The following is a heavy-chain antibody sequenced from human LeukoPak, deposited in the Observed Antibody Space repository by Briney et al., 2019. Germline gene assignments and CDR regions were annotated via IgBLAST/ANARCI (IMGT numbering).Heavy chain of an antibody. CDR3: ARSGCSSTSCYKNFDY. CDR1: GFTFSNCG. J-gene: IGHJ4*02. D-gene: IGHD2-2*02. CDR2: ISYDGSNK. Sequence: GGSLRLSCAASGFTFSNCGMTWVRQAPGKGLEWVAVISYDGSNKYYADSVKGRFAISRDNSKNTLYLQMNSLRAEDTAVYYCARSGCSSTSCYKNFDYWGQGTLVTVSS. V-gene: IGHV3-30*03.